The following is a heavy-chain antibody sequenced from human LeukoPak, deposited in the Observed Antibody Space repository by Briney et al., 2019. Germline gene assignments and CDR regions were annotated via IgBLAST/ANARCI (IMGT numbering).Heavy chain of an antibody. V-gene: IGHV4-38-2*01. CDR1: GYFISSGYY. D-gene: IGHD2-2*02. Sequence: SETLSLTCAVSGYFISSGYYWGWIRQPPGKGLEWIGSIYHSGSTYYNPSLKSRVTISVDTSKNQFSLKLSSVTAADTAVYYCARRTYRCSTSCYTFDYWGQGTLVTVSS. CDR2: IYHSGST. CDR3: ARRTYRCSTSCYTFDY. J-gene: IGHJ4*02.